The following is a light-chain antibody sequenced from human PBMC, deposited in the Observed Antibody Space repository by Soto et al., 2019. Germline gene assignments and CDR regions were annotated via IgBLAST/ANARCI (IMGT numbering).Light chain of an antibody. CDR2: SNN. V-gene: IGLV1-44*01. J-gene: IGLJ2*01. CDR1: SSNIGSNT. CDR3: AAWDDSLNGPAVV. Sequence: QPVLTQPPSASGTPGQRVTISCSGSSSNIGSNTVNWYQQLPGTAPKLLIYSNNQRPSGVPDRFSGSKSGTSASLAISGLQSEDEADYYCAAWDDSLNGPAVVFGGGTKLTVL.